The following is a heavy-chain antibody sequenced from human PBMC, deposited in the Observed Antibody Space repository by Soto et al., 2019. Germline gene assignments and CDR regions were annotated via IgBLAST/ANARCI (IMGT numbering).Heavy chain of an antibody. V-gene: IGHV1-18*01. CDR1: GYSFTRYY. Sequence: ASVKVSCKASGYSFTRYYINWVRQAPGQGLEWMGWINAYNGNTKYSQKFQDRVTFTRDTSTSTAYMELSSLTSGDAAVYYCARDLDDILTGPNFDPWGQGTLVTVSS. J-gene: IGHJ5*02. CDR2: INAYNGNT. CDR3: ARDLDDILTGPNFDP. D-gene: IGHD3-9*01.